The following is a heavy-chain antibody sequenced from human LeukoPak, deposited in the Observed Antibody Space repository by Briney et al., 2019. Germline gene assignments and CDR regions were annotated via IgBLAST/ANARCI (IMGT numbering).Heavy chain of an antibody. D-gene: IGHD6-13*01. CDR1: GGSISSSSYY. CDR3: ARRSRIAAAGFFDY. CDR2: IYYSGST. V-gene: IGHV4-39*01. Sequence: SETLSLTCTVSGGSISSSSYYWGWIRQPPGKGLEWIGSIYYSGSTYYNPSIKSRVTISVDTSKNQFSLKLSSVTAADTAVYYCARRSRIAAAGFFDYWGQGTLVTVSS. J-gene: IGHJ4*02.